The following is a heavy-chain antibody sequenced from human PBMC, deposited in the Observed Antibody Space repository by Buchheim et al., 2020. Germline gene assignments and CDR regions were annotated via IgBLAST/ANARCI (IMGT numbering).Heavy chain of an antibody. CDR1: GFSLSVYW. CDR2: IKQDGSKK. CDR3: AKDLHPNTAMVTVFDY. Sequence: DVQLAESGGGLVQPGGSLRLSCAASGFSLSVYWMTWVHQAPGKGLEWVANIKQDGSKKYYVESVKGRFTISRDNSKNTLYLQMNSLRAEDTAVYYCAKDLHPNTAMVTVFDYWGQGT. D-gene: IGHD5-18*01. V-gene: IGHV3-7*03. J-gene: IGHJ4*02.